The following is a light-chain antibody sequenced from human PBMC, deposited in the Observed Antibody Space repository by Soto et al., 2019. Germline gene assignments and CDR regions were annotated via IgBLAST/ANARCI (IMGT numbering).Light chain of an antibody. Sequence: DIQMTQSPSSLSASVGDRVTITCRASQSINSYLNWYQQKPGKAPKLLIYGASSLQSAVPSRFSGSGSGTDFTLTISSLQPEDFATYYCQQSYYTPTFGQGTRLEIK. CDR1: QSINSY. CDR3: QQSYYTPT. J-gene: IGKJ5*01. CDR2: GAS. V-gene: IGKV1-39*01.